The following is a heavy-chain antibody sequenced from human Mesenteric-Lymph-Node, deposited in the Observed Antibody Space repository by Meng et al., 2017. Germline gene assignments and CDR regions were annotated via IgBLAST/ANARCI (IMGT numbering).Heavy chain of an antibody. CDR3: ARLGDDDSNYYDSSGYRAGVP. CDR1: GGSFIGYY. J-gene: IGHJ5*02. Sequence: QVRLQQGDAGLLQPSVTLSLTCAVYGGSFIGYYWSWIRQPPVKGLEWIGEINHSGSTNYIPSLKSRVTISVDTSKNQFSLKLSSVTAADTAVYYCARLGDDDSNYYDSSGYRAGVPWGQGTLVTVSS. CDR2: INHSGST. D-gene: IGHD3-22*01. V-gene: IGHV4-34*01.